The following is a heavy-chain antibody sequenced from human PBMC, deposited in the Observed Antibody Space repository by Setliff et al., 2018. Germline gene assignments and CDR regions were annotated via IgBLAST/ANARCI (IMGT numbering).Heavy chain of an antibody. J-gene: IGHJ5*02. Sequence: GGSLRLSCSVSGITFKNAWMTWVRQAPGKGLEWVGRIKSSREGATSDYGAPAKGRFTISRDNAQKTLYLHMNNLRADDTAVFYCVPGRGSWGQGALVTVSS. V-gene: IGHV3-15*01. CDR2: IKSSREGATS. D-gene: IGHD6-25*01. CDR1: GITFKNAW. CDR3: VPGRGS.